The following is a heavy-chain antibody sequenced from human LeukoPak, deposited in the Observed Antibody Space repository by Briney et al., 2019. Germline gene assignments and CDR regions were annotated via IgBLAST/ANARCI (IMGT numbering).Heavy chain of an antibody. J-gene: IGHJ4*02. D-gene: IGHD3-3*01. Sequence: ASVKVFCKASGYTFTGYYMHWVRQAPGQGLEWMGWINPNSGGTNYAQKFQGRVTMTRDTSISTAYMELSRLRSGDTAVYYCARDDITIFGVVSFDYWGQGTLVTVSS. CDR1: GYTFTGYY. V-gene: IGHV1-2*02. CDR2: INPNSGGT. CDR3: ARDDITIFGVVSFDY.